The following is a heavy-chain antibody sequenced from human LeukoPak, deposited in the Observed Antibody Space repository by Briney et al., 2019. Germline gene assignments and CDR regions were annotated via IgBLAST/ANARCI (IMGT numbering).Heavy chain of an antibody. J-gene: IGHJ6*02. CDR2: IIPIFGTA. V-gene: IGHV1-69*13. Sequence: SVKVSCKASGGTFSSYAISWVRQAPGQRLEWMGGIIPIFGTANYAQKFQGRVTITADESTSTAYMELSSLRSEDTAVYYCAREEAAMEPNYYYYGMDVWGQGTTVTVS. CDR1: GGTFSSYA. D-gene: IGHD5-18*01. CDR3: AREEAAMEPNYYYYGMDV.